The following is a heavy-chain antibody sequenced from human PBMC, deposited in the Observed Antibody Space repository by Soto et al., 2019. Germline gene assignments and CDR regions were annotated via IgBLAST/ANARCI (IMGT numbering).Heavy chain of an antibody. Sequence: QVQLVESGGGVVQPGRSLRLSCAASGFTFSSYAMHWVRQAPGKGLEWVAVISYDGSNKYYADSVKGRFTISRDNSKNTLYLQMNSLRAEHTAVYYCARVRFLEWPYVDYWGQGTLVTVSS. V-gene: IGHV3-30-3*01. CDR2: ISYDGSNK. J-gene: IGHJ4*02. D-gene: IGHD3-3*01. CDR3: ARVRFLEWPYVDY. CDR1: GFTFSSYA.